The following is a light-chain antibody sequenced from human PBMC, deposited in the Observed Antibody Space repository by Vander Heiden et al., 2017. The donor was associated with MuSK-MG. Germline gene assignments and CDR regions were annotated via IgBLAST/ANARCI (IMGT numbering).Light chain of an antibody. V-gene: IGKV3-11*01. CDR3: QQLSNSPPLT. Sequence: EIVLTQSPATLSLSPGARATLSCRASQSVSSYLAWYQQNPGQAPRLLIYDASNRATGIPARFSRSASGTDFTLTISSLEPDHFAIYYCQQLSNSPPLTFGGGTKVEIK. CDR1: QSVSSY. CDR2: DAS. J-gene: IGKJ4*01.